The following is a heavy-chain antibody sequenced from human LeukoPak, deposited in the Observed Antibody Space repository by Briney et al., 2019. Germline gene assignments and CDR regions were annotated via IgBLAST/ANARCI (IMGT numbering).Heavy chain of an antibody. D-gene: IGHD3-10*01. CDR3: ARDYYGSGSPILPLDY. CDR1: GASISSGDYY. CDR2: ISKSGGT. V-gene: IGHV4-30-4*01. J-gene: IGHJ4*02. Sequence: SQTLSLTCNVSGASISSGDYYWSWIRQPPGKGLEWIGYISKSGGTYYNPSVSRRLTISRDTSKNQFSVRLSSVTAADTAVYYCARDYYGSGSPILPLDYWGQGTLVTVSS.